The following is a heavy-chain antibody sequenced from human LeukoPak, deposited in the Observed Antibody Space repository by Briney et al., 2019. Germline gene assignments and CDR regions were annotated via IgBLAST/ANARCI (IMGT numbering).Heavy chain of an antibody. CDR2: IYHSGST. CDR3: ARAILSGYPDS. V-gene: IGHV4-38-2*02. Sequence: KPSETLSLTCTVSGYSISSGYYWGWIRQPPGKGLEWIGSIYHSGSTYYNPSLKSRVTISVDTSKNQFSLKLSSVTAADTAVYYCARAILSGYPDSWGQGTLVIVFS. J-gene: IGHJ4*02. D-gene: IGHD3-3*01. CDR1: GYSISSGYY.